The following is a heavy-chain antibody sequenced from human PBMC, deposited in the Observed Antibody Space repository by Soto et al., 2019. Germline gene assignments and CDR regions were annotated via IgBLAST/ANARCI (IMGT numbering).Heavy chain of an antibody. V-gene: IGHV1-2*04. D-gene: IGHD3-10*01. CDR3: ARAEVGRFVDFHYPPYSEIGMVF. J-gene: IGHJ6*02. CDR2: INPNSGGT. Sequence: GASVKVSCKASGYAFTGYYMHWVRQAPGQGLEWMGWINPNSGGTNYAQKFQGWVTMTRDTSISTAYMELSRLRSDDTAVYYCARAEVGRFVDFHYPPYSEIGMVFLREATTVTVS. CDR1: GYAFTGYY.